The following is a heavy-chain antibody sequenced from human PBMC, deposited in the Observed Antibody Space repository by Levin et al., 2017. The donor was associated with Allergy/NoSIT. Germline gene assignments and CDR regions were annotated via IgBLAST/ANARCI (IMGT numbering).Heavy chain of an antibody. J-gene: IGHJ5*02. CDR1: GGSISSSSYY. CDR2: IYYSGST. V-gene: IGHV4-39*01. D-gene: IGHD6-13*01. Sequence: SQTLSLTCTVSGGSISSSSYYWGWIRQPPGKGLEWIGSIYYSGSTYYNPSLKSRVTISVDTSKNQFSLKLSSVTAADTAVYYCARLSSVAERIAAAANWFDPWGQGTLVTVSS. CDR3: ARLSSVAERIAAAANWFDP.